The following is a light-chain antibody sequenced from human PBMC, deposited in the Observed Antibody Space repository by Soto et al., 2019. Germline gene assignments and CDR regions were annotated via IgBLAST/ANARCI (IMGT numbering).Light chain of an antibody. V-gene: IGKV3-20*01. CDR3: QQYCSSPFA. CDR1: QSVSSSY. Sequence: EIVLTQSPGTLSLSPGERATLSCRASQSVSSSYLAWYQQKPGQAPRLLIYGASSRATGIPDRFSGSGSGTDFTLTNSRLEPKDFAVYYYQQYCSSPFAFGPGPKVDIK. CDR2: GAS. J-gene: IGKJ3*01.